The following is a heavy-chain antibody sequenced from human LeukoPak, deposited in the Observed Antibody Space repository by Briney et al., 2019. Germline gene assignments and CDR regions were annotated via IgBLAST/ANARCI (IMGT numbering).Heavy chain of an antibody. D-gene: IGHD3-22*01. Sequence: SVTVSCKASGGTFSRYAISWVRQAAAQGLEWVGGIIPIFGTANYAQKFQGRVAINTDESTSTAYMELSSLRSADTVVYYCARESDSSGYSNWFDPWGQGTLVTVSS. V-gene: IGHV1-69*05. CDR3: ARESDSSGYSNWFDP. J-gene: IGHJ5*02. CDR1: GGTFSRYA. CDR2: IIPIFGTA.